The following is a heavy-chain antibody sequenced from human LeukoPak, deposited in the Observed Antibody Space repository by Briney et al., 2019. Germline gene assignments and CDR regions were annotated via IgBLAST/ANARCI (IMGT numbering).Heavy chain of an antibody. CDR2: INWNGGST. Sequence: GGSLRLSCAASGFTFDDYAMHWVRQAPGKGLEWVSGINWNGGSTGYADSVKGRFTISRDNAKNSLYLQMNSLRAEDTALYYCATGYVWGSYRHFDYWGQGTLVTVSS. CDR1: GFTFDDYA. D-gene: IGHD3-16*02. CDR3: ATGYVWGSYRHFDY. J-gene: IGHJ4*02. V-gene: IGHV3-20*04.